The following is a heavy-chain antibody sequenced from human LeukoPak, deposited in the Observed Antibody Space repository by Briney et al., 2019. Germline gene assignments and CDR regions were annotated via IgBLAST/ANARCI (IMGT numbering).Heavy chain of an antibody. CDR1: GFSFSSSD. CDR2: ISISGGTT. V-gene: IGHV3-23*01. D-gene: IGHD5-24*01. J-gene: IGHJ4*02. Sequence: GGSLRLSCVASGFSFSSSDMSWVRQAPGNGLEWLSTISISGGTTSYADSVQGRFPISRDNSKNTLYLQMTSLRAEDTAIYYCAKVTSKLATIRGYFEYWGQGTLVTVSS. CDR3: AKVTSKLATIRGYFEY.